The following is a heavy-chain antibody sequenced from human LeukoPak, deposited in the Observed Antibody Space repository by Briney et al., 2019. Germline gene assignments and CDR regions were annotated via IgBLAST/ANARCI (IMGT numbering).Heavy chain of an antibody. CDR2: TYYRSKWSN. CDR1: GDSVSSNSAT. J-gene: IGHJ5*02. V-gene: IGHV6-1*01. CDR3: ARGDQWLET. Sequence: SQTLSLTCAISGDSVSSNSATWNWIRQSPSRGLEWLGRTYYRSKWSNNYAVSVKSRITISSDTSKNQFSLQLNSLTPEDTAVYYCARGDQWLETWGQGTLVTVSS. D-gene: IGHD6-19*01.